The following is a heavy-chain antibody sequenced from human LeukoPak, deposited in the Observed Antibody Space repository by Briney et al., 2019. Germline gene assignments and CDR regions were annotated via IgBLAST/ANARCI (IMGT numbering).Heavy chain of an antibody. D-gene: IGHD2-2*02. CDR3: ARLYCSSTSCYTGAWFDP. CDR1: GYTFTTYG. J-gene: IGHJ5*02. V-gene: IGHV1-18*01. CDR2: ISASNGST. Sequence: GASVMVSCRASGYTFTTYGISWVRQAPGQGREGMGWISASNGSTNHAQQLQGRVTMTTDTSTSTVHMELRSLTSDATAVYYCARLYCSSTSCYTGAWFDPWGQGTLVTVSS.